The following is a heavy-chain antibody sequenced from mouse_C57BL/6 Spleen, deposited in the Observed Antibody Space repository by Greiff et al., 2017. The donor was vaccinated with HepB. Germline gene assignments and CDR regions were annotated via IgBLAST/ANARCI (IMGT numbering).Heavy chain of an antibody. J-gene: IGHJ3*01. V-gene: IGHV1-52*01. D-gene: IGHD1-1*01. CDR1: GYTFTSYW. Sequence: QVQLQQPGAELVRPGSSVKLSCKASGYTFTSYWMHWVKQRPIQGLEWIGNIDPSDSETHYNQKFKDKATLTVDKSSSTAYMQLSSLTSEDSAVYYCARTYYYGSSGLQAWFAYWGQGTLVTVSA. CDR3: ARTYYYGSSGLQAWFAY. CDR2: IDPSDSET.